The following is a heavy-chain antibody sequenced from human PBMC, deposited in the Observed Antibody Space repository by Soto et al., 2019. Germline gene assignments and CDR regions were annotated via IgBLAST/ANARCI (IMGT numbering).Heavy chain of an antibody. CDR2: VYYTGST. CDR1: GSSISSYY. J-gene: IGHJ4*02. CDR3: ARTRMIESWIDS. Sequence: SETLSLTFNVSGSSISSYYWSWIRQPPGKGLEWIGYVYYTGSTLYNPSLKSRVTISVDMSKKEFSLRLSSVIAADTAVYYCARTRMIESWIDSWGQGTPVTVSS. D-gene: IGHD3-16*01. V-gene: IGHV4-59*01.